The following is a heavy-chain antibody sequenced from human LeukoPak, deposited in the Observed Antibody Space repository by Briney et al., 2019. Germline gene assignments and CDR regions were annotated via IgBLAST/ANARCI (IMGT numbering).Heavy chain of an antibody. CDR1: GGPITEYY. CDR2: IYHTGST. CDR3: ARDRGRTGYYYLDS. Sequence: SETLSLTCSVSGGPITEYYWSWIRQPPGKGLEWIGYIYHTGSTNYSPSLKSRVTMSVDASRNQFSLKLVSVTAADTAVYYCARDRGRTGYYYLDSWGQGILVTVSS. D-gene: IGHD1-26*01. V-gene: IGHV4-59*01. J-gene: IGHJ4*02.